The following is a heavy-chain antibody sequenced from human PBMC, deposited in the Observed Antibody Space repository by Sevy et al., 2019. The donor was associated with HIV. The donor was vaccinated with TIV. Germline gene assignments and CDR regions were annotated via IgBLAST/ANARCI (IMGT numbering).Heavy chain of an antibody. CDR1: GFTFSSYW. CDR3: ARDPAFGVSGSYLLGDYYYYYGMDV. J-gene: IGHJ6*02. V-gene: IGHV3-7*01. D-gene: IGHD1-26*01. Sequence: GGSLRLSCAASGFTFSSYWMSWVRQAPGKGLEWVANIKQDGSEKYYVDSVKGRFTISRDNAKNSLYLQMNSLGAEDTAVYYCARDPAFGVSGSYLLGDYYYYYGMDVWGQGTTVTVSS. CDR2: IKQDGSEK.